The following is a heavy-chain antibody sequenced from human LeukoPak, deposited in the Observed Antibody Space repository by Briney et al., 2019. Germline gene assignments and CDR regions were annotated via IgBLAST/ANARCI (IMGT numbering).Heavy chain of an antibody. J-gene: IGHJ4*02. CDR1: GYTFTGYY. V-gene: IGHV1-2*02. CDR3: ARVQGLYCSSTSCSAIDY. D-gene: IGHD2-2*01. CDR2: INPNSGGT. Sequence: ASVKVSCKASGYTFTGYYMHWVRQAPGQGLEWMGWINPNSGGTNYAQKFQGRVTMTRDTSISTAYMELSRLRADDTAVYYCARVQGLYCSSTSCSAIDYWGQGTLVTVSS.